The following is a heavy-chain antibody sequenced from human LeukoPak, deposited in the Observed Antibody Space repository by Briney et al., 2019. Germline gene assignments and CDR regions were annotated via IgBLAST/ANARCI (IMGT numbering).Heavy chain of an antibody. J-gene: IGHJ6*02. D-gene: IGHD2/OR15-2a*01. CDR2: IIPILDIA. Sequence: ASVKVSCKASGGTFSSYAISWVRQALGQGLECMGRIIPILDIATYAQKFRGRVTITADKSTSTAYMELSSLSSEDSAVYYCARDQGVIDPPPYGLDVWGQGTTVTVSS. V-gene: IGHV1-69*04. CDR1: GGTFSSYA. CDR3: ARDQGVIDPPPYGLDV.